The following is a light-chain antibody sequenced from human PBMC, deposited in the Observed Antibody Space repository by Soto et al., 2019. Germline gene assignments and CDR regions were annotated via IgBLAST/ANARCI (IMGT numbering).Light chain of an antibody. CDR3: QQYGTSWT. Sequence: EIVLTQSPGTLSLSPGERATLSCRASQSLNTNYLAWYQQKPGQAPRPLIYAASSRATGIPDRFSGSGSGADFTLTISRLEPEDFAVYYCQQYGTSWTFGKGTKVEIK. CDR2: AAS. V-gene: IGKV3-20*01. CDR1: QSLNTNY. J-gene: IGKJ1*01.